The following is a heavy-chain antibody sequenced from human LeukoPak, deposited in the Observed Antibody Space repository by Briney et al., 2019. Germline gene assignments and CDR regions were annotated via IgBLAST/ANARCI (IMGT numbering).Heavy chain of an antibody. CDR3: ARDLGYCSSTSCYGAFDI. V-gene: IGHV5-51*01. J-gene: IGHJ3*02. CDR2: IYPGDSDT. Sequence: GESLKISCKGSGYSFTSYWIGWVRQMPGKGLEWMGIIYPGDSDTRYSPSFQGQVTISADKSISTAYLQWSSLKASDTAMYYCARDLGYCSSTSCYGAFDIWGQGTMVTVSS. D-gene: IGHD2-2*01. CDR1: GYSFTSYW.